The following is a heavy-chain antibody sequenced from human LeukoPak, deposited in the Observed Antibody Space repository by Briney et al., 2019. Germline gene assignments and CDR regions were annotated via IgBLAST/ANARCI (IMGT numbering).Heavy chain of an antibody. CDR2: ISSSPIST. Sequence: PGGSLRLSCAASGFTFSTFWMHWVRQTPGKGLEWVSGISSSPISTYYADSVKGRFTISRDNSKNTLYLQMNSLRAEDTAVYYCAKGWGKFDYWGQGTLVTVSS. CDR3: AKGWGKFDY. V-gene: IGHV3-23*01. D-gene: IGHD3-16*01. J-gene: IGHJ4*02. CDR1: GFTFSTFW.